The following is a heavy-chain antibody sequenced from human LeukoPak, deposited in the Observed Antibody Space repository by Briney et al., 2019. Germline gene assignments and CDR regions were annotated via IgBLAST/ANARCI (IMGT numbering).Heavy chain of an antibody. CDR2: INHRGST. CDR3: ARGTMTTVTYYFDY. V-gene: IGHV4-34*01. Sequence: SEPLSLPCALYGQCLSGHYWSWLRQPPGKGREWIGEINHRGSTNYIPSLKCRVTISVDTSKNQFSLKLSSVTAADTAVYYCARGTMTTVTYYFDYWGQGTLVTVSS. CDR1: GQCLSGHY. D-gene: IGHD4-11*01. J-gene: IGHJ4*02.